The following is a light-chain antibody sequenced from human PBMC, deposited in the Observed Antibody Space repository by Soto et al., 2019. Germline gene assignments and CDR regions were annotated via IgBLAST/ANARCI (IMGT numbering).Light chain of an antibody. CDR3: SSYTSSSTLVV. Sequence: QSALTQPASVSGSPGQSIKISCTGTRSDVGGYDYVSWYQQHPGKAPKLMIYDVSNRPSGVSNRFSGSKSGNTASLTISGLQAEDEADYYCSSYTSSSTLVVFGGGTKVTVL. J-gene: IGLJ2*01. CDR2: DVS. V-gene: IGLV2-14*01. CDR1: RSDVGGYDY.